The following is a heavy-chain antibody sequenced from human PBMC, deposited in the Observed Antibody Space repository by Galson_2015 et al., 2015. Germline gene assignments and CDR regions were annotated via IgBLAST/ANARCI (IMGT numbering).Heavy chain of an antibody. V-gene: IGHV3-23*01. D-gene: IGHD6-6*01. CDR3: ARVGRAGRPGF. CDR1: GFTFSTYD. J-gene: IGHJ4*02. CDR2: IRGSGGST. Sequence: SLRLSCAASGFTFSTYDMSWVRQAPGKGLEWVSTIRGSGGSTYYADSVKGRFTISRDNSKNTLYLQMNSLRAEDTAVYYCARVGRAGRPGFWGQGTLVTVSS.